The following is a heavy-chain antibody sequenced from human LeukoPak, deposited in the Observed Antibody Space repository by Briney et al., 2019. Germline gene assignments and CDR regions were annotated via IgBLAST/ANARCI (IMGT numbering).Heavy chain of an antibody. CDR2: ISYDGSNK. CDR1: GFTFSSYG. J-gene: IGHJ4*02. CDR3: AKDLRDIVVVPAASFY. Sequence: GRSLRLSCAASGFTFSSYGMHWVRQAPGKGLEWVAVISYDGSNKYYADSVKGRFTISRDNSKNTLYLQMNSLRVEDTAVYYCAKDLRDIVVVPAASFYWGQGTLVTVSS. V-gene: IGHV3-30*18. D-gene: IGHD2-2*01.